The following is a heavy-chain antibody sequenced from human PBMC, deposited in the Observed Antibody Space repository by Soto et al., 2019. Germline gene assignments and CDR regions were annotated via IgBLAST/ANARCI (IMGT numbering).Heavy chain of an antibody. V-gene: IGHV3-33*01. D-gene: IGHD6-13*01. CDR3: ARDQAAAGRLRYWFDP. CDR1: GFTFSSYG. CDR2: IWYDGSNK. Sequence: LRLSCAASGFTFSSYGMHWVRQAPGKGLEWVAVIWYDGSNKYYADSVKGRFTISRDNSKNTLYLQMNSLRAEDTAVYYCARDQAAAGRLRYWFDPWGQGTLVTVSS. J-gene: IGHJ5*02.